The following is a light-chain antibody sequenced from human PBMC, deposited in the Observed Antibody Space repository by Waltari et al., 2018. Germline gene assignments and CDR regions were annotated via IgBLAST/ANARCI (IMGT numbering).Light chain of an antibody. V-gene: IGKV3-20*01. CDR1: PSIGKY. CDR2: DAY. J-gene: IGKJ1*01. Sequence: DIVLTQFPGPLSLSAGERATLSCRASPSIGKYLAWYQLRPGQAPRLLIDDAYIRAAGIQDRFSGSGSGADCSLSISRLEPYDFAMYYGQHYVRLPVTFGQGTKVEIK. CDR3: QHYVRLPVT.